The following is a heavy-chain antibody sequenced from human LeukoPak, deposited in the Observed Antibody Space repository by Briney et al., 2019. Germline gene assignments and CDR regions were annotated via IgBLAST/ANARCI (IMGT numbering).Heavy chain of an antibody. D-gene: IGHD1-20*01. CDR1: GFTFSSYA. V-gene: IGHV3-30-3*01. Sequence: PGGSLRLSCAASGFTFSSYAMHWVRQAPGKGLEWVAVISYDGSNKYYADSVKGRFTISRDNSKNTLYLQMNSLRAEDTAVYYCAGELRVSLESYGMDVWGQGTTVTVSS. CDR3: AGELRVSLESYGMDV. J-gene: IGHJ6*02. CDR2: ISYDGSNK.